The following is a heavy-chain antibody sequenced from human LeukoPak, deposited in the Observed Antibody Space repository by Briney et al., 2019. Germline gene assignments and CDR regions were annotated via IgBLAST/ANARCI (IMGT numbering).Heavy chain of an antibody. J-gene: IGHJ4*02. D-gene: IGHD4/OR15-4a*01. V-gene: IGHV3-7*01. CDR1: GFRFNTFW. Sequence: GGSLRLSCAAAGFRFNTFWMSWVRQAPGKGLEWVANIKQDGNEKYYADSVKGRFTISRDNGKNSLDLQMNSLRADDTAFYYCARDTLGEGEDANYAVYYFDYWGQGTVVTVSS. CDR3: ARDTLGEGEDANYAVYYFDY. CDR2: IKQDGNEK.